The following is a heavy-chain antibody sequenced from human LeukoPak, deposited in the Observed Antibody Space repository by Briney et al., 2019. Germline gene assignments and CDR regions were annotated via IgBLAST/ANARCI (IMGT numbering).Heavy chain of an antibody. Sequence: SETLSLTCTVSGGSISSYYWSWIRQPPGKGLEWIGYIYYSGSTNYNPSLKSRVTISVDTSKNQFSLKLSSVTAADTAVYYCARDPIHDYGDGFDYWGQGTLVTVSS. D-gene: IGHD4-17*01. CDR2: IYYSGST. CDR1: GGSISSYY. J-gene: IGHJ4*02. V-gene: IGHV4-59*01. CDR3: ARDPIHDYGDGFDY.